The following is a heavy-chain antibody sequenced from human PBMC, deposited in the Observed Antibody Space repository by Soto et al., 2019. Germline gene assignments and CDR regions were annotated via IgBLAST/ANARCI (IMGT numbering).Heavy chain of an antibody. CDR2: ISAGGTT. D-gene: IGHD3-3*01. J-gene: IGHJ4*02. CDR3: AIPVTIFGPGRVY. CDR1: GFTFSGNA. V-gene: IGHV3-23*01. Sequence: GSLRLSCAASGFTFSGNAMTWVRQAPGKGLDWVSGISAGGTTYYADSAKGRFTISRDNSKNTLYLQTNSLRAEDTAVYYCAIPVTIFGPGRVYWGQGTLVTVSS.